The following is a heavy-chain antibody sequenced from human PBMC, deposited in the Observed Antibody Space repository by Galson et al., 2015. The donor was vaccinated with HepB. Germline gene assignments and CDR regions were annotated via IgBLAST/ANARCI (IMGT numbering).Heavy chain of an antibody. CDR2: ISSSSSYT. CDR1: GFTFSDYY. V-gene: IGHV3-11*06. D-gene: IGHD2-2*01. CDR3: ARAARISIVVVPAATNNWFDP. J-gene: IGHJ5*02. Sequence: SLRLSCAASGFTFSDYYMSWIHQAPGKGLEWVSYISSSSSYTNYADSVKGRFTISRDNAKNSLYLQMNSLRAEDTAVYYCARAARISIVVVPAATNNWFDPWGQGTLVTVSS.